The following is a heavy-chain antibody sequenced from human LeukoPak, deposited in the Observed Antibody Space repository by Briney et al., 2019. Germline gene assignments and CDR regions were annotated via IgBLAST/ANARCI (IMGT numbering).Heavy chain of an antibody. D-gene: IGHD3-10*01. V-gene: IGHV3-74*01. Sequence: PGGSLRLSCAASGFTFNSYWMHWVRQVPGKGLVWVSRINSDGSRTSYVDSVKGRFTISRDNAKNTLYLQMNSLRAEDTAVYYCARANLWFGESLSEYYYYVDVWGKGTTVTVSS. CDR3: ARANLWFGESLSEYYYYVDV. CDR2: INSDGSRT. J-gene: IGHJ6*03. CDR1: GFTFNSYW.